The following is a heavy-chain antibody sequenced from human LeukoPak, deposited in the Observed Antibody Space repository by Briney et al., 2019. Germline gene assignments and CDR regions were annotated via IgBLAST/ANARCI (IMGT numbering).Heavy chain of an antibody. V-gene: IGHV1-69*05. J-gene: IGHJ5*02. Sequence: GASVKVSCKASGGTFSSYAISWVRQAPGQGLEWMGGIIPIFGTANYAQKFQGRVTMTRDTSTSTVYMELSSLRSEDTAVYYCARGHCSSTSCHDNWFDPWGQGTLVTVSS. CDR2: IIPIFGTA. D-gene: IGHD2-2*01. CDR3: ARGHCSSTSCHDNWFDP. CDR1: GGTFSSYA.